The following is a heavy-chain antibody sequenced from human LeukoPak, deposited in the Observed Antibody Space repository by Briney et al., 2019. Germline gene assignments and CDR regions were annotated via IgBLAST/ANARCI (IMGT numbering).Heavy chain of an antibody. CDR2: IFYSGST. Sequence: SETLSLTCTVSGGSISSSSYYWGWVRQPPGTGLEWVGIIFYSGSTYYNPSLKSRVTMSVDTSKNQFSLKLSSVTAADTAVYYCARLSRGYNYGTEYCDYWGQGTLVTVSS. CDR1: GGSISSSSYY. J-gene: IGHJ4*02. D-gene: IGHD5-18*01. V-gene: IGHV4-39*01. CDR3: ARLSRGYNYGTEYCDY.